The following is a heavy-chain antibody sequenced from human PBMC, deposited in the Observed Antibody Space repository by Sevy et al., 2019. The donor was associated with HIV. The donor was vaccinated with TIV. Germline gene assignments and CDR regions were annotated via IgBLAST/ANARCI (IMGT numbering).Heavy chain of an antibody. V-gene: IGHV4-30-4*01. CDR1: GGSFTSSDSY. CDR2: IHYTGGT. D-gene: IGHD5-12*01. CDR3: ASKRGYNDGPFDY. Sequence: SETLSLTCTVSGGSFTSSDSYWSWIRQPPGEGLEWIGYIHYTGGTYYNPFLKSRVAMSVDTSEMQFALKLRFLTAADTAVYYCASKRGYNDGPFDYWGQGTLVTVSS. J-gene: IGHJ4*02.